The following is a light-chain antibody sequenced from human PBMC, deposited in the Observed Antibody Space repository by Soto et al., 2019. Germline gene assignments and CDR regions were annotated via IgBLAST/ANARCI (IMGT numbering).Light chain of an antibody. V-gene: IGKV3-11*01. CDR3: QQRGKGPPGGGPWT. CDR2: DAS. Sequence: EIVLTQSPATLSLSPGERATLSCRASQSVSSYLAWYQQKPGQAPRLLIYDASNRATGIPARFSGSGSGTDISLTTSSLETEDFAVYYCQQRGKGPPGGGPWTFGQGTKVEIK. J-gene: IGKJ1*01. CDR1: QSVSSY.